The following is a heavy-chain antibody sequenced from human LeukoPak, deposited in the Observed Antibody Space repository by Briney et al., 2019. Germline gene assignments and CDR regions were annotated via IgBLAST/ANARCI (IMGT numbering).Heavy chain of an antibody. J-gene: IGHJ4*02. CDR3: AKSPIDFWSGYYTGYFDY. Sequence: PGGSLRLSCAASGFTFDDYAMHWVRQAPGKGLEWVSGISWNSGSIGYADSVKGRFTISRDNAKNFLYLQMNSLRAEDTALYYCAKSPIDFWSGYYTGYFDYWGQGTLVTVSS. V-gene: IGHV3-9*01. CDR2: ISWNSGSI. CDR1: GFTFDDYA. D-gene: IGHD3-3*01.